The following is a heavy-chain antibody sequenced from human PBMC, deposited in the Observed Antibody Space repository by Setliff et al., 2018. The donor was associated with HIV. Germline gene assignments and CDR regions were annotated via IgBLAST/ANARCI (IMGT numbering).Heavy chain of an antibody. CDR1: GLHVRGAW. CDR2: VKIDSDGGTI. CDR3: SGGWPSDS. J-gene: IGHJ4*02. V-gene: IGHV3-15*01. D-gene: IGHD1-1*01. Sequence: GGSLRLSCKPSGLHVRGAWMNWVRQAPGKGLEWVGRVKIDSDGGTIDYAAPVQGRFVISRDDSQNLLSLQLNALRTEDTGVYYCSGGWPSDSWGQGTLVTVSS.